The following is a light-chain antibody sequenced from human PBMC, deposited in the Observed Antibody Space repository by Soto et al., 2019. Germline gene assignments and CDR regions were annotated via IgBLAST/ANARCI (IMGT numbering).Light chain of an antibody. CDR2: KAS. V-gene: IGKV1-5*03. CDR3: QHYNSYSEA. Sequence: DIQMTQSPSTLSGSVGDRVTITCRASQTISSWLAWYQQKPGKAPKLLIYKASTLKSGVPSRFSGSGSGTEFTLTISSMRPDDFATYYCQHYNSYSEAFGQGTKVEL. CDR1: QTISSW. J-gene: IGKJ1*01.